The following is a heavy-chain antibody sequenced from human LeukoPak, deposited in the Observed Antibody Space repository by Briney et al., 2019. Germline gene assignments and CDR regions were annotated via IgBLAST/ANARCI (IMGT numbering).Heavy chain of an antibody. D-gene: IGHD3-16*01. CDR1: GSTFSSYG. CDR3: AKLKINYYYYMDV. V-gene: IGHV3-30*02. CDR2: IRYDGSNK. J-gene: IGHJ6*03. Sequence: AGGSLRLSCAASGSTFSSYGMHWVRQAPGKGLEWVAFIRYDGSNKYYADSVKGRFTISRDNSKNTLSLQMNSLRAEDTAVYYCAKLKINYYYYMDVWGKGTTVIVSS.